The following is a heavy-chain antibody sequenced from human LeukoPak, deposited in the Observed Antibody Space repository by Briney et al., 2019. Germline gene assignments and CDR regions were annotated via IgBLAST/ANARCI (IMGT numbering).Heavy chain of an antibody. D-gene: IGHD4-17*01. Sequence: VASVTVSCKASGGTFSSYAISWVRQAPGQGLEWMGRIIPILGIANYAQKFQGRVTITADKSTSTAYMELSSLRSEDTAVYYCARTETTTVTIPSDYWGQGTLVTVSS. J-gene: IGHJ4*02. CDR2: IIPILGIA. CDR3: ARTETTTVTIPSDY. V-gene: IGHV1-69*04. CDR1: GGTFSSYA.